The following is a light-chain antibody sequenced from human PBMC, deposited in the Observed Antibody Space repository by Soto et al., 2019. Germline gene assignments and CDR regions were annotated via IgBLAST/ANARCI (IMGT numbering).Light chain of an antibody. CDR3: QQYGSSSWT. CDR1: QSISTTY. J-gene: IGKJ1*01. Sequence: EIVLTQSPGTLSLSPGEGATLSCRASQSISTTYLAWYQQKPGQAPRLLIYGASSRATGIPDRFSGSGSETDFTLTISRLEPEDFAVYYCQQYGSSSWTVGQGTKVDIK. CDR2: GAS. V-gene: IGKV3-20*01.